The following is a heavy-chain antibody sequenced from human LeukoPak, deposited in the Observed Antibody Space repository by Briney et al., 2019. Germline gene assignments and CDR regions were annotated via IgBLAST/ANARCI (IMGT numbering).Heavy chain of an antibody. J-gene: IGHJ3*02. CDR3: ACRYCASSNCDNIAFDI. Sequence: GASVKVSCKASGYTFTAYYIHWVRQAPGQGLEWMGWINPNNGGSNHAQKFQGRVTLNTDTSITTASMELDRLSSDDTAVYYCACRYCASSNCDNIAFDIWGQGTMVTASS. CDR1: GYTFTAYY. V-gene: IGHV1-2*02. CDR2: INPNNGGS. D-gene: IGHD2-2*01.